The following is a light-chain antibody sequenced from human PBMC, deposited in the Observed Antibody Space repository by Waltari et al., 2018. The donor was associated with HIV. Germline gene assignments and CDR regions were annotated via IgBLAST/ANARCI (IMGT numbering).Light chain of an antibody. Sequence: DIQMTQSPSTLSAFVGDRVTITCRASQSVSSWLAWYQQKPGKAPRVLIYKASTLKSGVPSRFSGSGYGTEFTLTISSLQPDDFATYYCQQYNNYPHTFGQGTKLEIK. V-gene: IGKV1-5*03. CDR3: QQYNNYPHT. CDR1: QSVSSW. J-gene: IGKJ2*01. CDR2: KAS.